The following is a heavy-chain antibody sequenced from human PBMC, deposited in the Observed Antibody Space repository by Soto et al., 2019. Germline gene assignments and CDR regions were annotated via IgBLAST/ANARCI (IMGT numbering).Heavy chain of an antibody. CDR2: IYYTGTS. CDR1: GGSIRNNY. J-gene: IGHJ4*02. CDR3: ARLGGYYQAFDN. Sequence: SETLSLTCTVSGGSIRNNYWSWIRQPPGKGLERVGYIYYTGTSKYNPSLKSRVTISVDSSKNQFSLKLDSVTAADTAVYYCARLGGYYQAFDNWGQGTPVTVSS. D-gene: IGHD3-3*01. V-gene: IGHV4-59*08.